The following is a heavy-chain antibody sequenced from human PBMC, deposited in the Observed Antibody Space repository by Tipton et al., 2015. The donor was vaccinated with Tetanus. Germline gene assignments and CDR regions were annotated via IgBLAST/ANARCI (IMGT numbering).Heavy chain of an antibody. D-gene: IGHD3-22*01. CDR2: TSYDEGVK. V-gene: IGHV3-30-3*01. Sequence: SLRLSCAASGFTFSEYIVHWVRQAPGKGLEWVAVTSYDEGVKHYADSVKGRFTISRDNSKNTLYLQMNSLRAEDRAIYYCAKARGAESSGDYSVYFDYWGQGTLVTVSS. J-gene: IGHJ4*02. CDR1: GFTFSEYI. CDR3: AKARGAESSGDYSVYFDY.